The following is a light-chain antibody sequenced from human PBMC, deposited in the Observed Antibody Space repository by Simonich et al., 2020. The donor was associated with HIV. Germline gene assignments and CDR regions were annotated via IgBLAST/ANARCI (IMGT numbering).Light chain of an antibody. CDR2: GAS. J-gene: IGKJ1*01. V-gene: IGKV3-15*01. Sequence: EIVMTQSPATLSVSPGERAPLSCRASQSVSNNLAWYQQKPGQAPRLLTYGASTRATGIPARFSGSGSGTEFTLTINSLQSEDFAVYYCQQCNNWPWTFGRGTKVEIK. CDR3: QQCNNWPWT. CDR1: QSVSNN.